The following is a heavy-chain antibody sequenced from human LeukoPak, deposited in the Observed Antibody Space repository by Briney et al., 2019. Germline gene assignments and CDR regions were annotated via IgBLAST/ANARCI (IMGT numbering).Heavy chain of an antibody. CDR2: IGTAGDT. D-gene: IGHD3-3*01. CDR1: GFTFSSYD. J-gene: IGHJ4*02. CDR3: ARGDFWSGPADY. V-gene: IGHV3-13*01. Sequence: GGSLRLSCAASGFTFSSYDMHWVRQATGKGLEWVSAIGTAGDTYYPGSVKGRFTISRENAKNSLYLQMNSLRAGDTAVYYCARGDFWSGPADYWGQGTLVTVSS.